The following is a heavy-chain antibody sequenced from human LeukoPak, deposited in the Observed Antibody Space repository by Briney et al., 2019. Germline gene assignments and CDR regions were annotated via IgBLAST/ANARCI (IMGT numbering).Heavy chain of an antibody. CDR3: ARGGSGSYFSWLDP. CDR2: INPNSGGT. CDR1: GYTFTGYY. D-gene: IGHD3-10*01. Sequence: ASVKVTCKASGYTFTGYYIHWVRQAPGQGLECVGWINPNSGGTNYAQKFQGRVTMTRDTSISTAYMELSMLRSDDTAVYYCARGGSGSYFSWLDPWGQGTLVTVSS. V-gene: IGHV1-2*02. J-gene: IGHJ5*02.